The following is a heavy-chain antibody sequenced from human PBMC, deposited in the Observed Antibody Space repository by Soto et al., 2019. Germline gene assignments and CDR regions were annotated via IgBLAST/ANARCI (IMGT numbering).Heavy chain of an antibody. D-gene: IGHD2-21*02. V-gene: IGHV3-30-3*01. J-gene: IGHJ4*02. CDR2: ISFDGSNQ. Sequence: GGSLRLSCAASGFTFSSYAMHWVRQAPGRGLEWVAVISFDGSNQFYADSVRGRFTISRDNSKNTLYLQMNSLRAEDTAVYYCARDQGSGFRRIVVVTAIRGDFDYWGQATLVTVSS. CDR1: GFTFSSYA. CDR3: ARDQGSGFRRIVVVTAIRGDFDY.